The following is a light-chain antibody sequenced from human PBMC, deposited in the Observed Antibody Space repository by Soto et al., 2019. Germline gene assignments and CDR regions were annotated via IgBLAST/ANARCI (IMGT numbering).Light chain of an antibody. CDR2: SAS. CDR3: QQFNNYPRT. V-gene: IGKV1D-16*01. CDR1: QYITSL. J-gene: IGKJ1*01. Sequence: GERFTITCRASQYITSLLVLYQQKPGKAPKLLIFSASSLPSGVPSRFSGSASGSDFTLTIGNLQPEDFATYYCQQFNNYPRTFGQGTKVDNK.